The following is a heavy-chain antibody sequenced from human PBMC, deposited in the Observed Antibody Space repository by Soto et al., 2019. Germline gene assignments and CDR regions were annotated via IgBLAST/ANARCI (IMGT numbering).Heavy chain of an antibody. CDR2: ISGSGGSP. CDR1: GFSFSTYT. V-gene: IGHV3-23*01. CDR3: ARVSRDDLWSVYSTAPFDY. Sequence: GGSLRLSCAASGFSFSTYTMSWVRRAPGKGLEWVSAISGSGGSPSYADSVQGRFTISRDNPKKTLYLQMNSLRAEDTAVYYCARVSRDDLWSVYSTAPFDYWGQGTLVTVS. J-gene: IGHJ4*02. D-gene: IGHD3-3*01.